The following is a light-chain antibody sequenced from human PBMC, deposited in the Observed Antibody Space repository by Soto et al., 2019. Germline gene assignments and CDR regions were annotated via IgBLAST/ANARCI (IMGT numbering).Light chain of an antibody. V-gene: IGLV2-8*01. J-gene: IGLJ3*02. CDR2: EVS. CDR3: SSTAGNNNLV. CDR1: SSDVGGHKY. Sequence: QSVLTQSPSASGSPGQSVTISCTGTSSDVGGHKYVSWYQHHPGKAPKLIIYEVSKPPSGVPHRFSGSQSGNAASPTVSGLQAEDEAVYCCSSTAGNNNLVFGGGTKVTVL.